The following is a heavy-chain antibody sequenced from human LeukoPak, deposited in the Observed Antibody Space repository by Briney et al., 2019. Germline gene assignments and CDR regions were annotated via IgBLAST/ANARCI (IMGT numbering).Heavy chain of an antibody. CDR1: GGSISSYY. J-gene: IGHJ5*02. D-gene: IGHD2-2*03. V-gene: IGHV4-59*01. CDR2: IYYSGST. CDR3: ARENGYCSSTSCYSNWFDP. Sequence: SETLSITCTVSGGSISSYYWSWIRQPPGKGLEWIGYIYYSGSTNYNPSLKSRVTISVDTSKNQFSLKLSSVTAADTAVYYCARENGYCSSTSCYSNWFDPWGQGTLVTVSS.